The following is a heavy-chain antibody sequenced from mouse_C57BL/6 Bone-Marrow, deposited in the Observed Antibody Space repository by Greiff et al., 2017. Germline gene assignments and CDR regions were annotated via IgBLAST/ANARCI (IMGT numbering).Heavy chain of an antibody. CDR3: ARYYYAMDY. CDR1: GYAFSSSW. V-gene: IGHV1-82*01. Sequence: QVQLKESGPELVKPGASVKTSCKASGYAFSSSWMNWVKQRPGKGLEWIGRIYPGDGDTNYNGKFKGKATLTADKSSSTAYMQLSSLTSEDSAVYFCARYYYAMDYWGQGTSVTVSS. CDR2: IYPGDGDT. J-gene: IGHJ4*01.